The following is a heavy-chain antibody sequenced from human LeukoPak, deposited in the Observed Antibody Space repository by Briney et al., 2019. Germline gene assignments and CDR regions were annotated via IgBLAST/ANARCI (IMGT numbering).Heavy chain of an antibody. CDR2: IYYRGTT. J-gene: IGHJ4*02. Sequence: PSETLSLTCTVSGDSIDSYYWIWIRQPPGKGLEWIGYIYYRGTTSYNPFLKSRVTISVDTSKNQFSLKLNSVTAADTAVYYCARLPRYGGYDHFDYWGQGILVIVSS. CDR3: ARLPRYGGYDHFDY. D-gene: IGHD5-12*01. V-gene: IGHV4-59*12. CDR1: GDSIDSYY.